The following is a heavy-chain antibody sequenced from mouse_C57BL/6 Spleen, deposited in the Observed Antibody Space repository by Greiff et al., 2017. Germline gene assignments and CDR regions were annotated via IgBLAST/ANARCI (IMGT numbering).Heavy chain of an antibody. V-gene: IGHV7-3*01. CDR3: ARSLLRRGAMDY. J-gene: IGHJ4*01. D-gene: IGHD2-4*01. CDR1: GFTFTDYY. Sequence: EVKLMESGGGLVQPGGSLSLSCAASGFTFTDYYMSWVRQPPGKALEWLGFIRNKANGYTTEYSASVKGRFTISRDNSQSILYLQMNALRAEDSATYYCARSLLRRGAMDYWGQGTSVTVSS. CDR2: IRNKANGYTT.